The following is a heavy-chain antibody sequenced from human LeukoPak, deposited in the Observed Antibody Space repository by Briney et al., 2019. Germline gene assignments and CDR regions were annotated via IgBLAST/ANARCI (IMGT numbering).Heavy chain of an antibody. CDR2: INRDGSSA. Sequence: GGSLRLSCAASGFTLTNYLMHWIRHAPGKGLVWVSRINRDGSSAHYADSVKGRFTISRDNAQNTLHLQMNSLGPEDTAVYYCVSDSGGRSGGDYWGQGTLVTVSS. CDR1: GFTLTNYL. J-gene: IGHJ4*02. D-gene: IGHD1-26*01. V-gene: IGHV3-74*01. CDR3: VSDSGGRSGGDY.